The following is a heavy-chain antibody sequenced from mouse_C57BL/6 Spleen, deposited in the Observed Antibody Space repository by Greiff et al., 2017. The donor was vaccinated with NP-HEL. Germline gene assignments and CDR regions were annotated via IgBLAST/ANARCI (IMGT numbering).Heavy chain of an antibody. D-gene: IGHD2-2*01. V-gene: IGHV5-16*01. CDR1: GFTFSDYY. J-gene: IGHJ4*01. CDR2: FIYDGSST. Sequence: EVKLVESEGGLVQPGSSMKLSCTASGFTFSDYYMALVRQVPEMGLEWVATFIYDGSSTYYLASLKSLFICSRDNAKNILYLQMSSLKSEDPATYYCARGGYYDAMDYWGQGTAVTVTS. CDR3: ARGGYYDAMDY.